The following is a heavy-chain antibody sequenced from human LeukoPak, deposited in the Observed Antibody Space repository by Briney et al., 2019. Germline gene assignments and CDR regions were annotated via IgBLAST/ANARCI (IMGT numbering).Heavy chain of an antibody. Sequence: GGSLRLSCAPSVFSFSDFYMSWIRPAPGMGLECISYIGTGSNPIYYADSVKGRFTISREDAKNSLYLQMNSLRDEDTAVYFCAREARGSGRDFDYWGQGILVTVSS. CDR3: AREARGSGRDFDY. J-gene: IGHJ4*02. D-gene: IGHD1-26*01. CDR1: VFSFSDFY. CDR2: IGTGSNPI. V-gene: IGHV3-11*01.